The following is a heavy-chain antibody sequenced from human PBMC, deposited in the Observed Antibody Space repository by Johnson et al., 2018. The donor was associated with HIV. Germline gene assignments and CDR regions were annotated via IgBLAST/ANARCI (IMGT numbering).Heavy chain of an antibody. J-gene: IGHJ3*02. D-gene: IGHD4-17*01. V-gene: IGHV3-30*02. CDR2: IRYDGNNK. CDR1: GVTFSSYG. Sequence: ISCAASGVTFSSYGMHWVRQAPGKGLEGVAFIRYDGNNKYYADSVKGRFTISRDNSKNTLFLQMNSLTAEDTAVYYCAKDHDYGDAFDIWGQGTMVTVSS. CDR3: AKDHDYGDAFDI.